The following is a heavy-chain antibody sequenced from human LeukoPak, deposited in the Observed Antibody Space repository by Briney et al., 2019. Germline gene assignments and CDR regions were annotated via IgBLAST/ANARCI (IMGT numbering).Heavy chain of an antibody. D-gene: IGHD3-10*01. CDR3: AKSVQLLWFGESSPVY. Sequence: PGGSLRLSCAASGFTFSSYAMSWVRQAPGKGLEWVSAISGSGSSTYYADSVKGRFTISRDNSKNTLYLQMNSLRAEDTAVYYCAKSVQLLWFGESSPVYWGQGTLVTVSS. J-gene: IGHJ4*02. CDR1: GFTFSSYA. V-gene: IGHV3-23*01. CDR2: ISGSGSST.